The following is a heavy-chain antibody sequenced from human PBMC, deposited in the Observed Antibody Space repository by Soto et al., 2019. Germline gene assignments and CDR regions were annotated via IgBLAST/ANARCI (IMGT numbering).Heavy chain of an antibody. Sequence: LSLTCTVSGGSISSYYWSWIRQPPGKGLEWIGYIYYSGSTNYNPSLKSRVTISVDTSKNQFSLRLSSVTAADTAVYYCARDREGHFDWLHKFDPWGQGTLVTVSS. D-gene: IGHD3-9*01. CDR3: ARDREGHFDWLHKFDP. J-gene: IGHJ5*02. CDR1: GGSISSYY. V-gene: IGHV4-59*01. CDR2: IYYSGST.